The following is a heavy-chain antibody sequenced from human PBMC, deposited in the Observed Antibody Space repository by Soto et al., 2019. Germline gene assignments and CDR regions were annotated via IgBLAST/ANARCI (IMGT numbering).Heavy chain of an antibody. J-gene: IGHJ4*02. D-gene: IGHD6-6*01. CDR3: AKDGLPPHRIAALDY. V-gene: IGHV3-30*18. CDR2: ISYDGSNK. CDR1: GFTFSSYG. Sequence: GGSLRLSCAASGFTFSSYGMHWVRQAPGKGLEWVAVISYDGSNKYYADSVKGRFTISRDNSKNTLYLQMNSLRAEDTAVYYCAKDGLPPHRIAALDYWGQGTLVTVPQ.